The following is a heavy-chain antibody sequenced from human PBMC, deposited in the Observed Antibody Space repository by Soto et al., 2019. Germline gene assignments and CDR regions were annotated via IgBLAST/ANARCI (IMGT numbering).Heavy chain of an antibody. CDR2: ISAYNGKT. CDR3: ARDYYAWTTYYYDSSGYADY. Sequence: ASVKVSCKASGYTFTSYGISWVRQAPGQGLEWMGWISAYNGKTNYAQKLQGRVTMTTDTSTSTAYMELRILRSDDTAVYYCARDYYAWTTYYYDSSGYADYWGQGTLVTVSS. V-gene: IGHV1-18*01. CDR1: GYTFTSYG. J-gene: IGHJ4*02. D-gene: IGHD3-22*01.